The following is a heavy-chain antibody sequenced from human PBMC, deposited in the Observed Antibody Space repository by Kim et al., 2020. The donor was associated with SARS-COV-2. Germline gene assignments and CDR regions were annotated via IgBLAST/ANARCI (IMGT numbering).Heavy chain of an antibody. J-gene: IGHJ2*01. Sequence: QNFQGRVTITADESTSTAYMELSSLRSEDTAVYYCARRDYYDSSEGYFDLWGRGTLVTVSS. CDR3: ARRDYYDSSEGYFDL. D-gene: IGHD3-22*01. V-gene: IGHV1-69*01.